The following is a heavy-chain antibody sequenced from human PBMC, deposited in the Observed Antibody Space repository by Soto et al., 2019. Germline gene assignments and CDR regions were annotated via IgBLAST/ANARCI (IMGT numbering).Heavy chain of an antibody. Sequence: QVQLVESGGGLVKPGGSLRLSCAASGFTFSNYYMAWIRQAPGKGLECLSYISSREVTIYYADSVKGRFTISRDNTKNSLDLQMSSLRDEDTGVYYCARVSASGWHVNGRDYFDSWGQGTLVTVSS. J-gene: IGHJ4*02. CDR3: ARVSASGWHVNGRDYFDS. V-gene: IGHV3-11*01. D-gene: IGHD6-19*01. CDR1: GFTFSNYY. CDR2: ISSREVTI.